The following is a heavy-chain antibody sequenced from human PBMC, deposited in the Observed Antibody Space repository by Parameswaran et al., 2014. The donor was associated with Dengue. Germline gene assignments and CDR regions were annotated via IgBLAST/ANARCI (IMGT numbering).Heavy chain of an antibody. Sequence: RWIRQPPGKALEWLAHIFSTDEKFYTTSLKSRLTISKDTSNSQVVLSMTNIDPVDTGTYYCARLGFTETYYGILDSWGQGTVVTVSS. CDR2: IFSTDEK. CDR3: ARLGFTETYYGILDS. V-gene: IGHV2-26*01. J-gene: IGHJ4*02. D-gene: IGHD1-26*01.